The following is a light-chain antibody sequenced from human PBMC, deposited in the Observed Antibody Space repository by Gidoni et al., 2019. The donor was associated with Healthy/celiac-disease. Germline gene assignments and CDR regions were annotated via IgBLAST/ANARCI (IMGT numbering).Light chain of an antibody. J-gene: IGKJ5*01. Sequence: DIQLTQSPSVLSASVGDIVTISICICTSQGISSYLAWYQQKPGKAPKLLIYAASTLQSGVPSRFSGSGSGTEFTLTISSLQPEDFATYYCQQLNSYLPITFGQGTRLEIK. CDR2: AAS. CDR1: QGISSY. CDR3: QQLNSYLPIT. V-gene: IGKV1-9*01.